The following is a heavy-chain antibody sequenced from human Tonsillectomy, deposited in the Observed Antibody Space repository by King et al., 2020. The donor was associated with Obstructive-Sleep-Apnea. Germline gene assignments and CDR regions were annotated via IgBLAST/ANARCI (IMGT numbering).Heavy chain of an antibody. CDR1: GFTVTDYY. CDR3: TRGRSNAWDLLGN. J-gene: IGHJ4*02. CDR2: IDRGGRI. Sequence: EVQLVESGGGLVQPGGSLRLSCAASGFTVTDYYMNWVRQAPGKGLEWVSLIDRGGRIFYADSVKGRFSISRDNSENTLYLQMNSLRADDTAVYYCTRGRSNAWDLLGNWGQGTLVTVSS. V-gene: IGHV3-66*01. D-gene: IGHD1-26*01.